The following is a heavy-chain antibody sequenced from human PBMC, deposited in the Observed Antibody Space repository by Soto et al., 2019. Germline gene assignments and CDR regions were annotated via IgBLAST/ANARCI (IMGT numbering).Heavy chain of an antibody. D-gene: IGHD6-13*01. CDR2: INSDGSST. CDR1: GFTFSSYW. V-gene: IGHV3-74*01. Sequence: TGGSPRLSCAASGFTFSSYWMHWVRPAPGKGLVWVSRINSDGSSTSYADSVKGRFTISRDNAKNTLYLQMNSLRAEDTAVYYCARGYSSSWYIGYWGQGTLVTVSS. J-gene: IGHJ4*02. CDR3: ARGYSSSWYIGY.